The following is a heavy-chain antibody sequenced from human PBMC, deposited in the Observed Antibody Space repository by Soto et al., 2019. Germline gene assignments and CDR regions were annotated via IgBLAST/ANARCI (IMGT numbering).Heavy chain of an antibody. Sequence: PGGSLRLSCAAAGFTFISYAMSWVRQTPGKGLEWVSAISGSGGSTYYADSVKGRFTISRDNSKNTLYLQMNSLRAEDTAVYYCAKDSDSSGWPDVSDYWGQGTLVTVSS. CDR3: AKDSDSSGWPDVSDY. V-gene: IGHV3-23*01. J-gene: IGHJ4*02. CDR1: GFTFISYA. D-gene: IGHD6-19*01. CDR2: ISGSGGST.